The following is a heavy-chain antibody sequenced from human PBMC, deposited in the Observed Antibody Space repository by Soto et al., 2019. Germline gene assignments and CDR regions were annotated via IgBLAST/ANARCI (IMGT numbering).Heavy chain of an antibody. J-gene: IGHJ4*02. CDR1: GFTFSSYA. D-gene: IGHD3-3*01. CDR3: ANSHEFGVVILYYFDY. Sequence: GGSLRLSCAASGFTFSSYAMSWVRQAPGKGLEWVSAISGSGGSTYYADSVKGRFTISRDNSKNTLYLQMNSLRAEDTAVYYCANSHEFGVVILYYFDYWGQGTLVTVSS. CDR2: ISGSGGST. V-gene: IGHV3-23*01.